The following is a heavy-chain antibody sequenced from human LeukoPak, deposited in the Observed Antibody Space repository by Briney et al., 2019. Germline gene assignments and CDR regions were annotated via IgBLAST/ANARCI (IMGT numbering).Heavy chain of an antibody. CDR2: IRGGSDFI. D-gene: IGHD2-2*01. V-gene: IGHV3-21*01. J-gene: IGHJ4*02. CDR3: ARDHAGIVLPAAVGAH. Sequence: PGGSLRLPCAASGFTFRDYSMTWVRQAPGKGLEWVSSIRGGSDFIYHADSVKGRFTVSRGNAKNSLYLQMNSLRAEDTAVYYCARDHAGIVLPAAVGAHWGQGTLVTVSS. CDR1: GFTFRDYS.